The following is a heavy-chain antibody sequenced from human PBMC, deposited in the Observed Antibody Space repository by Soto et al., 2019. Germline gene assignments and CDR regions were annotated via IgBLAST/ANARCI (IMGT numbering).Heavy chain of an antibody. D-gene: IGHD6-13*01. V-gene: IGHV1-3*01. CDR1: GYTFTSYA. CDR2: INAGNGNT. J-gene: IGHJ6*02. CDR3: ARCGIAAPVITEYYSYYGMDV. Sequence: ASVKVSCKASGYTFTSYAMHWVRQAPGQRLEWMGWINAGNGNTKYSQKFQGRVTITRDTSASTAYMELSSLRSEDTAVYYCARCGIAAPVITEYYSYYGMDVCGQVTTVTVSS.